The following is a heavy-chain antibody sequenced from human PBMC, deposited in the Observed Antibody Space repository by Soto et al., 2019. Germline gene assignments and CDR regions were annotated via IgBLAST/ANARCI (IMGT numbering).Heavy chain of an antibody. CDR3: AKGYIAAAGVLDAFDI. CDR2: ISYDGSNT. J-gene: IGHJ3*02. D-gene: IGHD6-13*01. Sequence: PGGSLRLSCAASGFTFFSSYGMQWVRQAPGKGLQWVAAISYDGSNTYYADSVKGRFPISRDNSKNTLYLQMNSLRAEDTAVYSCAKGYIAAAGVLDAFDIWGQGTMVTVSS. CDR1: GFTFFSSYG. V-gene: IGHV3-30*18.